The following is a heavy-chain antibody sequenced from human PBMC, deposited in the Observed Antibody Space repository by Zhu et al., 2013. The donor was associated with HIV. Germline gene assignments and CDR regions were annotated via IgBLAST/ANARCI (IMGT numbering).Heavy chain of an antibody. CDR3: ARGRGSGRDASDI. V-gene: IGHV1-69*01. Sequence: QVQLVQSGAEVKKPGSSVKVSCKLSGGTFXNYAISWVRQAPGQGLEWMGAIVPIFGTTDYAQRFQGRVTITADESTSTVYMELSSLRSDDTAMFYCARGRGSGRDASDIWGPRNNGHRLF. CDR2: IVPIFGTT. CDR1: GGTFXNYA. J-gene: IGHJ3*02. D-gene: IGHD1-26*01.